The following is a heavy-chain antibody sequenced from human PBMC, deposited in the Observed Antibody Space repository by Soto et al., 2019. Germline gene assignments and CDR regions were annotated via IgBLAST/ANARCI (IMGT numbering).Heavy chain of an antibody. V-gene: IGHV1-2*02. Sequence: ASVKVSCKASGYTFTNYYIHWVRQAPGQGLEWMGWVNPSTGDTFFAPRFQGRVTMTRDTSVSTAYLELRRLRSDDTALYYCAREAFTGYAFFDYWGQGTLVTVS. J-gene: IGHJ4*02. CDR1: GYTFTNYY. CDR2: VNPSTGDT. D-gene: IGHD5-12*01. CDR3: AREAFTGYAFFDY.